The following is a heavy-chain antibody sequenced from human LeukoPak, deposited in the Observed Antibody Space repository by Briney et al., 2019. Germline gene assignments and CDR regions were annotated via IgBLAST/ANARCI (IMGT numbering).Heavy chain of an antibody. D-gene: IGHD6-19*01. J-gene: IGHJ4*02. V-gene: IGHV1-2*04. Sequence: ASVKVSCKASGYTFTSYGISWVRQAPGQGLEWMGWINPNSGGTNYAQKFQGWVTMTRDTSISTAYMELSRLRSDDTAVYYCAREGPQGIAVAGQEALDYWGQGTLVTVSS. CDR1: GYTFTSYG. CDR3: AREGPQGIAVAGQEALDY. CDR2: INPNSGGT.